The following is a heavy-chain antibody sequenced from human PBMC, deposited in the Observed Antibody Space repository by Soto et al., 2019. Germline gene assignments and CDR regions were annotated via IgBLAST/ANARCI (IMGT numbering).Heavy chain of an antibody. CDR3: ARDLWNDFWSGYSDSWYYYGMDV. J-gene: IGHJ6*02. CDR2: IYYSGST. Sequence: QVQLQESGPGLVKPSQTLSLTCTVSGGSISSGGYYWSWIRQHPGKGLEWIGYIYYSGSTYYNPSLKSRVTISVDTSKNQFSLKLSSVTAADTAVYYCARDLWNDFWSGYSDSWYYYGMDVWGQGTTVTVSS. V-gene: IGHV4-31*03. D-gene: IGHD3-3*01. CDR1: GGSISSGGYY.